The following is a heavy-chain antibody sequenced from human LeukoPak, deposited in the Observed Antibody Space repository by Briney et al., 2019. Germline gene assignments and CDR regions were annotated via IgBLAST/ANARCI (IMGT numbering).Heavy chain of an antibody. D-gene: IGHD3-9*01. J-gene: IGHJ4*02. CDR3: ARGGARYLDS. CDR2: MKEDGSDI. V-gene: IGHV3-7*01. CDR1: GFSFSSYT. Sequence: GGSLSLSCVASGFSFSSYTMSWVRQAPGKGLEWVAKMKEDGSDIHYVDSVKGRFTICRDNAKNSLCLQMSSLRVEDTAVYYCARGGARYLDSWGQGILVTVSS.